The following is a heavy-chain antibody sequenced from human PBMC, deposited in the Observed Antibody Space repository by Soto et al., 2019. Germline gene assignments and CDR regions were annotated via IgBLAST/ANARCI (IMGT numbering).Heavy chain of an antibody. CDR3: AKGGTYHIGDFDS. CDR2: IGARGSDT. D-gene: IGHD5-12*01. J-gene: IGHJ4*02. CDR1: GFTFSTYS. Sequence: GGSLRLSCAASGFTFSTYSMSWVRQAPGKGLEWVSGIGARGSDTYFPDSVKGRFTISRDNAMDMVYLQMNSLRAEDTAVYFCAKGGTYHIGDFDSWGQGTLVTVSS. V-gene: IGHV3-23*01.